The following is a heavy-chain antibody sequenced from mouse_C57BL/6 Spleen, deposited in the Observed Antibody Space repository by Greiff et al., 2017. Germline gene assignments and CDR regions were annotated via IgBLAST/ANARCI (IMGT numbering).Heavy chain of an antibody. CDR3: ARENYYYGSSYHFDY. CDR1: GYTFTSYW. CDR2: IYPSDSET. Sequence: QVQLKQPGAELVRPGSSVKLSCKASGYTFTSYWMDWVKQRPGQGLEWIGNIYPSDSETHYNQKFKDKATLTVDKSSSTAYMQLSSLTSEDSAVYYCARENYYYGSSYHFDYWGQGTTLTVSS. V-gene: IGHV1-61*01. D-gene: IGHD1-1*01. J-gene: IGHJ2*01.